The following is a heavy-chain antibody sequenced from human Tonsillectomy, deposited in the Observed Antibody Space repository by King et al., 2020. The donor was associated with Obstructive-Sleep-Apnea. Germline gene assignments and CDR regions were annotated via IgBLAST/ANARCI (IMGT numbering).Heavy chain of an antibody. Sequence: VQLVESGGGVVQPGRSLRLSCAASGFTFSSYGMHWVRQAPGKGLEWVAVIWYDGSNKYYADSVKGRFTISRDNSKNTLYLQMNSLRAEDTAVYYCAREPGGTAGFDYWGQGTLVTVSS. J-gene: IGHJ4*02. CDR2: IWYDGSNK. V-gene: IGHV3-33*01. CDR3: AREPGGTAGFDY. CDR1: GFTFSSYG. D-gene: IGHD1-14*01.